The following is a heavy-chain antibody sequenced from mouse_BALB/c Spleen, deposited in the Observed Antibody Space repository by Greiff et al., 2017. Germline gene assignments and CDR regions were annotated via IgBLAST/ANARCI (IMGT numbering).Heavy chain of an antibody. Sequence: QVQLKESGPGLVAPSQSLSITCTVSGFSLTSYGVHWVRQPPGKGLEWLGVIWAGGSTNYNSALMSRLSISKDNSKSQVFLKMNSLQTDDKAMYYCATEVITTGVFAYWGQGTLVTVSA. J-gene: IGHJ3*01. CDR2: IWAGGST. D-gene: IGHD1-1*01. CDR3: ATEVITTGVFAY. CDR1: GFSLTSYG. V-gene: IGHV2-9*02.